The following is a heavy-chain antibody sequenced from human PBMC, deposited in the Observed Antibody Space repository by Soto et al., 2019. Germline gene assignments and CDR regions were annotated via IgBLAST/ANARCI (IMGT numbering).Heavy chain of an antibody. CDR3: ARDEYSRSRAIPNWFEP. V-gene: IGHV1-69*06. CDR1: GCTFSSYA. D-gene: IGHD6-6*01. CDR2: IIPIFGTA. Sequence: SVKVSCKACGCTFSSYAISWVRQAPGQGLEWMGGIIPIFGTANYAQKFQGRVTITADKSTSTAYMELSSLRSEDTAVYYCARDEYSRSRAIPNWFEPWGQGTLVKLSS. J-gene: IGHJ5*02.